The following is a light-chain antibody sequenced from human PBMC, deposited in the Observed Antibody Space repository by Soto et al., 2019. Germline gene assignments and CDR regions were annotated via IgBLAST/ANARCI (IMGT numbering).Light chain of an antibody. CDR1: SSDIGNYNL. V-gene: IGLV2-23*02. J-gene: IGLJ1*01. Sequence: ALTQPASVSGSPGQSIPIPCTGTSSDIGNYNLVSWYQQHPGKAPKLMIYEVSKRPSGVSDRFSGSKSGNTASLTISGLQPEDEADYYCYSYAGSTVLYVFGTGTKVTVL. CDR2: EVS. CDR3: YSYAGSTVLYV.